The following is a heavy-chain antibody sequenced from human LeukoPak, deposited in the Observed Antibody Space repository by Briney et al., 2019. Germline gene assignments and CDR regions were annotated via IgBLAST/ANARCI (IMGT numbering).Heavy chain of an antibody. D-gene: IGHD5-24*01. CDR1: GGSFSGYS. V-gene: IGHV4-34*01. Sequence: SETLSLTCAVYGGSFSGYSWSWIRQPPGKGLEWIGEINHSGSTNYNPSLKSRVTISVDTSKNQFSLKLSSVTAADTAVYYCASTIRTYYYYMDVWDKGTTVTVYS. CDR3: ASTIRTYYYYMDV. CDR2: INHSGST. J-gene: IGHJ6*03.